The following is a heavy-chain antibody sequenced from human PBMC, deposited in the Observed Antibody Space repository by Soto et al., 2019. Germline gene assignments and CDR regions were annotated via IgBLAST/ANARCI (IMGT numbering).Heavy chain of an antibody. CDR3: ARGRRGFWSGSTLYYYYGMDV. CDR1: GGSFSGHY. D-gene: IGHD3-3*01. Sequence: SETLSLTXAVYGGSFSGHYWSWIRQPPGKGLEWIGEINHSGSTNYNPSLKSRVTISVDTSKNQFSLKLSSVTAADTAVYYCARGRRGFWSGSTLYYYYGMDVWGQGTTVTVSS. CDR2: INHSGST. J-gene: IGHJ6*02. V-gene: IGHV4-34*01.